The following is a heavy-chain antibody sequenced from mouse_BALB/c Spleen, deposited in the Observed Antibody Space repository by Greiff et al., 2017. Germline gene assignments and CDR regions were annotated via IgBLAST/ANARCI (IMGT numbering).Heavy chain of an antibody. CDR2: ISSGSSTI. Sequence: DVMLVESGGGLVQPGGSRKLSCAASGFTFSSFGMHWVRQAPEKGLEWVAYISSGSSTIYYADTVKGRFTISRDNPKNTLFLQMTSLRSEDTAMYYCARSDYYGNAWYFDVWGAGTTVTVSS. D-gene: IGHD2-1*01. CDR3: ARSDYYGNAWYFDV. CDR1: GFTFSSFG. V-gene: IGHV5-17*02. J-gene: IGHJ1*01.